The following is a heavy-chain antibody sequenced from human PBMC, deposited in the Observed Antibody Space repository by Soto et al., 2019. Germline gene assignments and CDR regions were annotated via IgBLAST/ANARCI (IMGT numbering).Heavy chain of an antibody. Sequence: SETLSLTCSVSGGSISGHYWSWVRQTPGKGLEWIGYMYYSGSTNYNPSLKSRVTISVDTSKNHFSLRLTSVTAADTAVYYCARGPYYDLIWNYYYMDVWGKGTTVTVSS. V-gene: IGHV4-59*08. CDR3: ARGPYYDLIWNYYYMDV. CDR1: GGSISGHY. D-gene: IGHD3-16*01. CDR2: MYYSGST. J-gene: IGHJ6*03.